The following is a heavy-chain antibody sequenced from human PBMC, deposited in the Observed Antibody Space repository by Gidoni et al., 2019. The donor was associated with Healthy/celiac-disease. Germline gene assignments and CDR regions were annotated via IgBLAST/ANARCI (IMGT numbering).Heavy chain of an antibody. CDR3: ARGGAASWFDP. CDR1: GGSISSYY. V-gene: IGHV4-59*08. CDR2: IYYRGRT. J-gene: IGHJ5*02. Sequence: QVQLQESGPGLVKPSETLSLTCTVSGGSISSYYWSWIRQPPGKGLEWIGYIYYRGRTNYNPSLKSRVTISVDTSKNQFSLKLSSVTAADTAVYYCARGGAASWFDPWGQGTLVTVSS. D-gene: IGHD6-25*01.